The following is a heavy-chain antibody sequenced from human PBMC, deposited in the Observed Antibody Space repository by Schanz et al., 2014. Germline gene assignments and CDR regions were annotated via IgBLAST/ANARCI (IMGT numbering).Heavy chain of an antibody. V-gene: IGHV3-11*01. CDR1: GFPFSDYF. D-gene: IGHD3-10*01. Sequence: QVQLVDSGGGLVKPGGSLRLSCTASGFPFSDYFMAWIRQPPGRGLEWVSYIGNGGVTIYYADSVKGRFTIARDNSKSPLYLQMNSLRAEDTAVYYCARIGGSVFDYWAQGTLVTVSS. CDR3: ARIGGSVFDY. J-gene: IGHJ4*02. CDR2: IGNGGVTI.